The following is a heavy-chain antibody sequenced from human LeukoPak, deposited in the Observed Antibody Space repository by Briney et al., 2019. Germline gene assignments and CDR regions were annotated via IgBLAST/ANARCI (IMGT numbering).Heavy chain of an antibody. D-gene: IGHD3-22*01. CDR2: ISSSSSYI. CDR1: GFTFSSYS. J-gene: IGHJ3*02. Sequence: GGSLRLSCAASGFTFSSYSMNWVRQAPGKGLEWVSSISSSSSYIYYADSVKGRFTISRDNAKNSLYLQMNSLRAEDTAVYYCAKSSSGYSRDAFDIWGQGTMVTVSS. V-gene: IGHV3-21*04. CDR3: AKSSSGYSRDAFDI.